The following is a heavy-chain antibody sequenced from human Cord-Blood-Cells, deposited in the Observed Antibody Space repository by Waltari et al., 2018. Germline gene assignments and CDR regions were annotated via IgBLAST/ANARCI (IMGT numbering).Heavy chain of an antibody. CDR1: GFTFSSYA. Sequence: EVQLLESGGGLVQPGGSLRLSCAASGFTFSSYAMSWVRQAPGKGLEWVSAISGSGGSTYYADSVKGRFTISRDNSKNTLYLQMNSLRAEDTAVYYCARGVVSLERSPSVAFDIWGQGTMVTVSS. CDR3: ARGVVSLERSPSVAFDI. CDR2: ISGSGGST. J-gene: IGHJ3*02. V-gene: IGHV3-23*01. D-gene: IGHD1-1*01.